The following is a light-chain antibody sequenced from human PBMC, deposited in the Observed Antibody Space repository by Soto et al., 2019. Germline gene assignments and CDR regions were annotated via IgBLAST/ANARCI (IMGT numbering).Light chain of an antibody. CDR2: GAS. CDR3: QQYNNWPRT. CDR1: QSVSSN. J-gene: IGKJ1*01. V-gene: IGKV3-15*01. Sequence: IVVKQPAPILXLXSGEXVSPXXRASQSVSSNLAWYQQKPGQATRLLIYGASTRATGITDRLSGSGSGTEFTLTISSLQSEDFAVYYCQQYNNWPRTFGQGTKLDIK.